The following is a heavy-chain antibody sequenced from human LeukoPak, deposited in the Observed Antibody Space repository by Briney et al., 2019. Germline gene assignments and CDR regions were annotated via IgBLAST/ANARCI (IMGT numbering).Heavy chain of an antibody. CDR3: ATRGSGWYQDY. J-gene: IGHJ4*02. CDR1: GGSISSSNW. V-gene: IGHV4-4*02. CDR2: IHHSGST. D-gene: IGHD6-19*01. Sequence: SETLSLTCAVSGGSISSSNWWNWVRQPPGKGLEWIGEIHHSGSTHYHPSLKSRVTISVDKSKNQFSLKLSSVTAADTAVYYCATRGSGWYQDYWGQGTLVTVSS.